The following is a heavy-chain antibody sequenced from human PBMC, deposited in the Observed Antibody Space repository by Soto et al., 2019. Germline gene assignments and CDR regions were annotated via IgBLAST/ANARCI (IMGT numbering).Heavy chain of an antibody. CDR1: GGSISSGGYY. V-gene: IGHV4-31*03. J-gene: IGHJ6*02. CDR2: IYYSGST. CDR3: ARGLWQYYYYYGMDV. Sequence: KPSETLSLTCTVSGGSISSGGYYWSWIRQHPGKGLEWIGYIYYSGSTYYNPSLKSRVTISVDTSKNQFSLKLSSVTAADTAVYYCARGLWQYYYYYGMDVWGQGTTVTVSS. D-gene: IGHD3-10*01.